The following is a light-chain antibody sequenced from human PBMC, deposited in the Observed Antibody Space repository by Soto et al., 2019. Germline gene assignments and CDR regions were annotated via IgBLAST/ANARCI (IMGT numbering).Light chain of an antibody. CDR2: EVT. Sequence: QSALTQPPSASGSPGQQVTISCTGTSRDVVAYKYVSWYQQYPGKAPKLMIYEVTKRPSGVPDRFSGSKSGNTASLTVSGLQAEDEADYYCTSYVGNDIWVFGGGTKLTVL. CDR1: SRDVVAYKY. J-gene: IGLJ3*02. CDR3: TSYVGNDIWV. V-gene: IGLV2-8*01.